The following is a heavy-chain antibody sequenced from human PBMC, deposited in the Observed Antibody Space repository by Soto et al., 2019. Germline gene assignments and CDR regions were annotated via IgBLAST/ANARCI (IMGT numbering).Heavy chain of an antibody. CDR3: ARERPAYPNWFDT. CDR1: GYTFTSYG. V-gene: IGHV1-18*01. Sequence: GASVKVSCKASGYTFTSYGISWVRQAPGQGLEWMGWISAYNGNTNYAQKLQGRVTMTTDTSTSTAYTELRSLRSDDTAVYYCARERPAYPNWFDTWGQGTLVTVSS. J-gene: IGHJ5*02. D-gene: IGHD2-21*01. CDR2: ISAYNGNT.